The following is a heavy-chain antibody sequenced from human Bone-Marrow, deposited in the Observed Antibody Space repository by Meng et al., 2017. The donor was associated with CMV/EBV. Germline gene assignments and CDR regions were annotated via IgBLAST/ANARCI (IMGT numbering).Heavy chain of an antibody. CDR2: IKQDGSEK. J-gene: IGHJ6*02. CDR3: ARVVPAASGMDV. CDR1: GFTFSSYW. V-gene: IGHV3-7*01. Sequence: ESLKISCAASGFTFSSYWMSWVRQAPGKGLEWVANIKQDGSEKYYVDSVKGRFTISRDNAKNSLYLQMNSLRAEDTAVYYCARVVPAASGMDVWGQGTTVTASS. D-gene: IGHD2-2*01.